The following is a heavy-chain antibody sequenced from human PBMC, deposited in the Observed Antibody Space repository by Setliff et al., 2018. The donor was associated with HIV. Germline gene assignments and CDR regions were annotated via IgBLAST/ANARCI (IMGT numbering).Heavy chain of an antibody. CDR3: VRHPREEPQRNYKFDS. D-gene: IGHD1-7*01. J-gene: IGHJ4*02. CDR2: IHTRGSI. CDR1: AVSIGGYS. V-gene: IGHV4-4*09. Sequence: PSETLSLTCTVSAVSIGGYSWSWIRQSPGKGLEWIGYIHTRGSINYIPSLKTRATVSLDTSKNQFFLRLTSVTAADTAIYYCVRHPREEPQRNYKFDSWGQGMLVTVSS.